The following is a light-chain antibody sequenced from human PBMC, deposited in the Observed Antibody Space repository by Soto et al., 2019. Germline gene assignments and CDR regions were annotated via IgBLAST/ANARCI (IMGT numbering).Light chain of an antibody. Sequence: QSALTQPASVSGSPGQSITISCTGTNSDVGGYHYVSWYQQHPGKAPKLMIYDVTNRPSGVSNRFAGSRSGNTASLTISGLQAEGEADYYCSSYTSGSTYVFGPGTKVTVL. CDR1: NSDVGGYHY. CDR3: SSYTSGSTYV. CDR2: DVT. J-gene: IGLJ1*01. V-gene: IGLV2-14*01.